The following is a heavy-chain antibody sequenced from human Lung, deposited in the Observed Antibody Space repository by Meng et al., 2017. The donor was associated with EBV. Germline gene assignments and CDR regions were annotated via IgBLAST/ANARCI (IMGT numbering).Heavy chain of an antibody. J-gene: IGHJ4*02. V-gene: IGHV3-23*04. CDR2: TRGSGRST. CDR1: NLTFVNYA. D-gene: IGHD4-17*01. CDR3: ARDRGVAVTYFFDY. Sequence: EVQLVESGVGLVQPGXSLRLACAASNLTFVNYAMAWVRQAPGKGLEWVSSTRGSGRSTYYADSVKGRFTTSKDTSTNTLYLQMNSLRAEDTAVYYCARDRGVAVTYFFDYWGQGTLVTVSS.